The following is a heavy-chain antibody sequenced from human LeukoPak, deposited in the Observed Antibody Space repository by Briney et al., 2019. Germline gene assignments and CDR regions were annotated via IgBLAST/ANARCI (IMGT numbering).Heavy chain of an antibody. V-gene: IGHV1-69*06. CDR3: ARGGYDYSNAFGYFDY. J-gene: IGHJ4*02. CDR1: GGTFSSYA. CDR2: IIPIFGTA. Sequence: SVKVSCKASGGTFSSYAISWVRQAPGQGPEWMGGIIPIFGTANYAQKFQGRVTITADKSTSTAYMELSSLRSEDTAVYYCARGGYDYSNAFGYFDYWGQGTLVTVSS. D-gene: IGHD4-11*01.